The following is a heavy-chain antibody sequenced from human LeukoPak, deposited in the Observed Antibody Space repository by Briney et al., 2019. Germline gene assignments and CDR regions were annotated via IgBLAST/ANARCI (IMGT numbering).Heavy chain of an antibody. CDR3: AKDNYYDSSRTGQKTLDY. J-gene: IGHJ4*02. CDR2: ISGSGGST. CDR1: GFTFSSYA. D-gene: IGHD3-22*01. Sequence: GGSLRLSCAASGFTFSSYAMSWVRQAPGKGLEWVSGISGSGGSTYYADSVKGRFTISRDNSKNTLYLQMNSLRAEDTAVYYCAKDNYYDSSRTGQKTLDYWGQGTLVTVSS. V-gene: IGHV3-23*01.